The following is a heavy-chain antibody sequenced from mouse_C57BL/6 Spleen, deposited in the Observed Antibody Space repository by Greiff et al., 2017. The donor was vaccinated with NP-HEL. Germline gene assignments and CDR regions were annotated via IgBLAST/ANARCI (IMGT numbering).Heavy chain of an antibody. CDR2: ISDGGSYT. J-gene: IGHJ1*03. V-gene: IGHV5-4*01. CDR3: ARDDYSKGYFDV. D-gene: IGHD2-12*01. CDR1: GFTFSSYA. Sequence: EVQLVESGGGLVKPGGSLKLSCAASGFTFSSYAMSWVRQTPEKRLEWVATISDGGSYTYYPDNVKGRFTISRDNAKNNLYLQMSHLKSEDTAMYYCARDDYSKGYFDVWGTGTTVTVSS.